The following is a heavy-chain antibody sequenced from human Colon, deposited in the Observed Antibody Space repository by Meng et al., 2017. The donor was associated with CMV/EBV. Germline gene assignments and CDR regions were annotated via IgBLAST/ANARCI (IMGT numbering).Heavy chain of an antibody. V-gene: IGHV3-43D*03. CDR2: IGCDGSST. CDR3: AKGSGTAVAGPVDV. Sequence: GGSLRLSCAASGFTFGGYAMYWVRQAPGKGLEWVSLIGCDGSSTYYADSVRGRFTISRDNTKNSLYLQMNSLRPEDSALYYCAKGSGTAVAGPVDVWGPGTTVTVSS. J-gene: IGHJ6*02. D-gene: IGHD6-19*01. CDR1: GFTFGGYA.